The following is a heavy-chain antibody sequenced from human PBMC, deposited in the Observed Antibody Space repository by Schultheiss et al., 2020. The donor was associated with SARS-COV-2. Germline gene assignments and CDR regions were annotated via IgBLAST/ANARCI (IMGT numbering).Heavy chain of an antibody. Sequence: GGSLRLSCAASGFTFDDYAMHWVRQAPGKGLEWVSSITWNSGSIGYADSVKGRFTISRDNAKNSLYLQMNSLRAEDTAVYYCARLGSGWYLSDYWGQGTLVTVSS. CDR1: GFTFDDYA. V-gene: IGHV3-9*01. CDR2: ITWNSGSI. J-gene: IGHJ4*02. CDR3: ARLGSGWYLSDY. D-gene: IGHD6-19*01.